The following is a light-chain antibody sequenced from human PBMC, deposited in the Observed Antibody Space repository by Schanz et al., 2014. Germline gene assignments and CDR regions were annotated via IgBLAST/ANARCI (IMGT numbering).Light chain of an antibody. V-gene: IGKV3-20*01. Sequence: ETVLTQSPGTLSLSPGERATLSCRASQSVSSNSLAWYQQTPGQAPRLLIYGASSRATGIPDRFSGSGSGTDFTLTISRLEPEDFAVYYCQQYSSSRTFGQGTKVEIK. CDR1: QSVSSNS. J-gene: IGKJ1*01. CDR2: GAS. CDR3: QQYSSSRT.